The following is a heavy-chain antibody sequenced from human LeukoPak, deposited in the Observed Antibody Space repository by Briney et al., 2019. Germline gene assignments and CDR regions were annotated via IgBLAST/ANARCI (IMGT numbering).Heavy chain of an antibody. CDR3: ARALDILVVPGADNWLDP. J-gene: IGHJ5*02. CDR1: GGTFSSYA. V-gene: IGHV1-69*13. Sequence: ASVKVSCKASGGTFSSYAISWVRQAPGQGLEWMGGIIPIFGTANYAQKCQGRVTITADDSTSTAYMELSSLTSEDTAVYYSARALDILVVPGADNWLDPWGQGTLVTVSS. CDR2: IIPIFGTA. D-gene: IGHD2-2*01.